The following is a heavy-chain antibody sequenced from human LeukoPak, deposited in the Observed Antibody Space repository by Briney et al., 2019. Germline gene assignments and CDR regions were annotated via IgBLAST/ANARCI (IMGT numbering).Heavy chain of an antibody. J-gene: IGHJ4*02. Sequence: SETLSLTCTVSGGSISSSSYYWGWIRQPPGKGLEWIGSIYYSGSTYYNPSLKSRVTISVDTSKNQFSLKLSSVTAADTAVYYCTRLSRLKYYFDYWGQGTLVTVSS. CDR3: TRLSRLKYYFDY. D-gene: IGHD2-8*01. V-gene: IGHV4-39*01. CDR1: GGSISSSSYY. CDR2: IYYSGST.